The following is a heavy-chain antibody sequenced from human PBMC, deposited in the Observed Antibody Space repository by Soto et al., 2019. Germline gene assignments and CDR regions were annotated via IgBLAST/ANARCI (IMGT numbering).Heavy chain of an antibody. CDR3: AKGSRAVVPAAMADY. D-gene: IGHD2-2*01. J-gene: IGHJ4*02. V-gene: IGHV3-23*01. Sequence: GGSLRLSCAASGFTFSSYAMSWVRQAPGKGLEWVSAISGSGGSTYYADSVKGRFTISRDNSKNTLYLKMNSLRAEDTAVYYCAKGSRAVVPAAMADYWGQGTLVTVSS. CDR1: GFTFSSYA. CDR2: ISGSGGST.